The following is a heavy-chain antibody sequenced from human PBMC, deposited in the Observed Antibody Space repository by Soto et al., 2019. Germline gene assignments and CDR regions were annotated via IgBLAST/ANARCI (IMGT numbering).Heavy chain of an antibody. Sequence: GASVKVSCKASGGTFNSYTINWVRQAPGQGLEWMGGIIPIFGTANYAQKFQGRVTITADESKNTLYLQMNSLRAEDTAVYYCAKGFGNYWAFDYWGQGTLVTVSS. CDR3: AKGFGNYWAFDY. D-gene: IGHD1-26*01. J-gene: IGHJ4*02. CDR1: GGTFNSYT. CDR2: IIPIFGTA. V-gene: IGHV1-69*13.